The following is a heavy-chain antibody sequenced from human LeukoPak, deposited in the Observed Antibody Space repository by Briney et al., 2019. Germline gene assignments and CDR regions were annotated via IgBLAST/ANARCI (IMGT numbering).Heavy chain of an antibody. CDR3: ARDLRSRYSGSLLDY. CDR1: GYTFTGYY. J-gene: IGHJ4*02. CDR2: INPNSGGT. D-gene: IGHD1-26*01. V-gene: IGHV1-2*04. Sequence: ASVKVSCKASGYTFTGYYMHWVRQAPGQGLEWMGWINPNSGGTNYAQKFQGWVTMTRDTSISTAYMELSRLRSDDTAVYYCARDLRSRYSGSLLDYWGQGTLVTVSS.